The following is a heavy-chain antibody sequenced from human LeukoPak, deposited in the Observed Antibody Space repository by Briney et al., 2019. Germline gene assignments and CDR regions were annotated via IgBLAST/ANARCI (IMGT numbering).Heavy chain of an antibody. CDR2: ISYSGST. Sequence: PSQTLSLTCGVSGGSVSTIGYSWSWIRQPPGKGLEWIGYISYSGSTTYNPSLKSRVTISVDTSKNQFSLKLSSVTAADTAVYYCARHLDGDPAAIDYWGQGTLVTVSS. V-gene: IGHV4-61*08. CDR1: GGSVSTIGYS. D-gene: IGHD1-1*01. CDR3: ARHLDGDPAAIDY. J-gene: IGHJ4*02.